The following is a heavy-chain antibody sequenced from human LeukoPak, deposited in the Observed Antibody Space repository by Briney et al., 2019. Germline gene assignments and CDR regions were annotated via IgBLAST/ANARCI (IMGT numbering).Heavy chain of an antibody. CDR2: ISWNSGSI. D-gene: IGHD4-17*01. CDR1: GFTFDDYA. J-gene: IGHJ5*02. CDR3: AKGYYGDYVGWFDP. Sequence: AGGSLRLSCAASGFTFDDYAMQWVRHAPGKGLEWVSGISWNSGSIAYADSVKGRFTISRDNPKNSLYLQMDSLRAEDTALYYCAKGYYGDYVGWFDPWGQGTLVTVSS. V-gene: IGHV3-9*01.